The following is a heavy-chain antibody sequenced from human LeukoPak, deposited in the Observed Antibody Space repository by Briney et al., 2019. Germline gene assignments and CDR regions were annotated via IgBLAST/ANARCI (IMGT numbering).Heavy chain of an antibody. CDR2: INPNSGGT. CDR1: GYTFTGYY. D-gene: IGHD6-13*01. J-gene: IGHJ6*03. V-gene: IGHV1-2*06. CDR3: ARYIAAAGKGYYYYMDV. Sequence: GASVKVSCKASGYTFTGYYMHWVRQAPGQGLEWMGRINPNSGGTSYAQKLQGRVTMTRDTSISTAYMELSRLRSDDTAVYYCARYIAAAGKGYYYYMDVWGKGTTVTVSS.